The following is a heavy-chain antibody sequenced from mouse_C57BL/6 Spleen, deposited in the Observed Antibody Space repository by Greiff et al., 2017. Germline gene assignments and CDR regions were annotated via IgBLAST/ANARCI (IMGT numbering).Heavy chain of an antibody. Sequence: EVQRVESGGGLVQPGGSLKLSCAASGFTFSDYYMYWVRQTPEKRLEWVAYISNGGGSTYYPDTVKGRFTISRDNAKNTLYLQMSRLKSEDTAMYYCARNYGKAYWYFDVWGTGTTVTVSA. CDR3: ARNYGKAYWYFDV. J-gene: IGHJ1*03. CDR2: ISNGGGST. D-gene: IGHD2-1*01. V-gene: IGHV5-12*01. CDR1: GFTFSDYY.